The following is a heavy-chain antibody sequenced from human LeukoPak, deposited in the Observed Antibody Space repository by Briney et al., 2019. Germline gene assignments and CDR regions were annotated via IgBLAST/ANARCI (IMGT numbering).Heavy chain of an antibody. D-gene: IGHD1-26*01. CDR3: ARGGLKWELLPARARKSYYFDY. J-gene: IGHJ4*02. Sequence: GSLRLSCVPSGFTFSSFAMTWVRQAPGKGLEWIGEINHSGGTKYNPSLKSRVTISVDTSKNQFSLKLSSVTAADTAVYYCARGGLKWELLPARARKSYYFDYWGQGTLVTVSS. CDR1: GFTFSSFA. CDR2: INHSGGT. V-gene: IGHV4-34*01.